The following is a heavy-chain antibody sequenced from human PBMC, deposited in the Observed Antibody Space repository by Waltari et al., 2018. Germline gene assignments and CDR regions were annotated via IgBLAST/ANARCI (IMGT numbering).Heavy chain of an antibody. Sequence: EVQLVESGGGLVQPGGSLRLSCAASGFPFSAYWMSWVRQDPGKGVEWGANIKQGGREKYNADSVKGRLTISRDNAKNSLYLHMNSLRAEDTALYYCARDTWEQFDYWGQGTLVTVSS. J-gene: IGHJ4*02. CDR2: IKQGGREK. CDR1: GFPFSAYW. D-gene: IGHD1-26*01. CDR3: ARDTWEQFDY. V-gene: IGHV3-7*03.